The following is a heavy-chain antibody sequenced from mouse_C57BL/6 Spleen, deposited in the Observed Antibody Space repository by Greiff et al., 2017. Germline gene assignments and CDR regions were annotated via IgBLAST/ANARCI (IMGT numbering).Heavy chain of an antibody. CDR1: GYTFTDYY. J-gene: IGHJ4*01. CDR3: ARRNDYDYAMDD. V-gene: IGHV1-26*01. CDR2: INPNNGGT. Sequence: EVQLQQSGPELVKPGASVKISCKASGYTFTDYYMNWVKQSHGKSLEWIGDINPNNGGTSYNQKFKGKATLTVDKSSSTAYMELRSLTSEDSAVYYCARRNDYDYAMDDWGQGASVTVSS. D-gene: IGHD2-4*01.